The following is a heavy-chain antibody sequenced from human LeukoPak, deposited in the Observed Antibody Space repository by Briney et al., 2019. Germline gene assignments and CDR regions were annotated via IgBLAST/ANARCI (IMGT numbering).Heavy chain of an antibody. V-gene: IGHV1-46*01. D-gene: IGHD3-22*01. CDR2: INPSGDST. CDR3: ARDVASSGYYWD. CDR1: GYTFTSCY. J-gene: IGHJ4*02. Sequence: GPVKVSCKASGYTFTSCYMHWVRQAPGQGLEWMGIINPSGDSTSYAQRFQGRVTMTRETSTSTVYMELSNLKSDDTAVYYCARDVASSGYYWDWGQGTLVTVSS.